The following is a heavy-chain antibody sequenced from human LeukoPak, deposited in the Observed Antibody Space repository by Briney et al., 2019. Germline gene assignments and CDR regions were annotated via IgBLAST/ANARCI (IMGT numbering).Heavy chain of an antibody. CDR2: IYYSGST. D-gene: IGHD6-13*01. Sequence: PSETLSLTCTVSGGSISSYYWSWIRQPPGKGLEWIGYIYYSGSTNYNPSLKSRVTISVDTSKNQFSLKLSSVTAADTAAYYCDGYMAAAGTIDSWGQGSLVTVSS. CDR1: GGSISSYY. J-gene: IGHJ4*02. V-gene: IGHV4-59*12. CDR3: DGYMAAAGTIDS.